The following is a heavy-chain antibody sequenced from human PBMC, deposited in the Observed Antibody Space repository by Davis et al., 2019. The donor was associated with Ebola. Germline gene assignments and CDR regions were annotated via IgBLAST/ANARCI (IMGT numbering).Heavy chain of an antibody. CDR3: ARRGDSSKWNYYYFGLDV. CDR2: IDPSDSHS. D-gene: IGHD3-22*01. V-gene: IGHV5-10-1*01. CDR1: GYSFTSYW. Sequence: PGGSLRLSCKGSGYSFTSYWISWVRQMPGKGLEWMGRIDPSDSHSNFSPSFQGHVIISVDKSITTAYLQWNSLKASDSGTYFCARRGDSSKWNYYYFGLDVWGQGTTVIVSS. J-gene: IGHJ6*02.